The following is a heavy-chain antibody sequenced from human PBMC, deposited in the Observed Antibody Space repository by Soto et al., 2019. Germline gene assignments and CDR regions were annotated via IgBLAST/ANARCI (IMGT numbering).Heavy chain of an antibody. V-gene: IGHV4-31*03. CDR2: IYYSGST. Sequence: QLQLQESDPGLVKPSQTLSLTCTVSGGSISSGGYYWSWIRQHPGKGLEWIGYIYYSGSTYYNPSLKSRVTISVDTSQYQFSLKLSSVTAADTAVYYCARGGDWNDDGNWFDPWGQGTLVTVSS. CDR3: ARGGDWNDDGNWFDP. D-gene: IGHD1-1*01. CDR1: GGSISSGGYY. J-gene: IGHJ5*02.